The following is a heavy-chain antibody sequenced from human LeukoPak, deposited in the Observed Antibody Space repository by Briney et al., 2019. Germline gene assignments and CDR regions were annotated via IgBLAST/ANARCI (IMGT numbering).Heavy chain of an antibody. CDR3: ARLGLSTRKYYFDY. CDR1: DGSFSGYY. V-gene: IGHV4-34*01. CDR2: INHSGST. J-gene: IGHJ4*02. Sequence: PSETLSLTCAVYDGSFSGYYWSWIRQPPGKGLEWIGEINHSGSTNYNPSLKSRVTISVDTSKNQFSLKLSSVTAADTAVYYCARLGLSTRKYYFDYWGQGTLVTVSS. D-gene: IGHD4/OR15-4a*01.